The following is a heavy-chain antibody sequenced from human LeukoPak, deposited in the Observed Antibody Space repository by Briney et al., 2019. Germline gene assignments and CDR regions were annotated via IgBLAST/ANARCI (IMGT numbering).Heavy chain of an antibody. J-gene: IGHJ3*02. CDR2: IYPGDSDT. D-gene: IGHD2-2*01. CDR3: ARRRYCSSTSCYFAFDI. Sequence: GESLQISGKGSGSSFTSYWIGWVRPLPGKGLEGMGIIYPGDSDTRYSPSFQGQVTISADKSISTAYLQWSSLKASDTAMYYCARRRYCSSTSCYFAFDIWGQGTMVTVSS. CDR1: GSSFTSYW. V-gene: IGHV5-51*01.